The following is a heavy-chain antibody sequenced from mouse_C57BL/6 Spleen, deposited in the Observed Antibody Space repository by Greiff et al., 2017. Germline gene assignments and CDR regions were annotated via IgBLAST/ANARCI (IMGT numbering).Heavy chain of an antibody. CDR2: IYPGDGDT. Sequence: QVQLQQSGPELVKPGASVKISCKASGYAFSSSWMNWVKQRPGKGLEWIGRIYPGDGDTNYNGKFKGKATLTADKSSSTAYMQLSSLTSEDSAVYFCAREATVVEDYAMDYWGQGTSVTVSS. V-gene: IGHV1-82*01. D-gene: IGHD1-1*01. J-gene: IGHJ4*01. CDR3: AREATVVEDYAMDY. CDR1: GYAFSSSW.